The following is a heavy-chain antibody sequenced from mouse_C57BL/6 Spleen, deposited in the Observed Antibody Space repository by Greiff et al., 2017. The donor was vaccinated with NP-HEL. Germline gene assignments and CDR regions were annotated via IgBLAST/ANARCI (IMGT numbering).Heavy chain of an antibody. CDR2: ISYDGSN. J-gene: IGHJ4*01. D-gene: IGHD1-1*01. V-gene: IGHV3-6*01. Sequence: EVQLQESGPGLVKPSQSLSLTCSVTGYSITSGYYWNWIRQFPGNKLEWMGYISYDGSNNYNPSLKNRISITRDTSKNQFFLKLNSVTTEDTATYYCAGPYYYGSSYYAMDYWGQGTSVTVSS. CDR3: AGPYYYGSSYYAMDY. CDR1: GYSITSGYY.